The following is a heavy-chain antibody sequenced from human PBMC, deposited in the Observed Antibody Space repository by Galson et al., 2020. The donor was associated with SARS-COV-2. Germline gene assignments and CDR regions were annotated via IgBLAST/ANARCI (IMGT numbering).Heavy chain of an antibody. CDR2: IYYSGST. V-gene: IGHV4-61*01. Sequence: SETLSLTCTVSGGSVSSGSYYWSWIRQPPGKGLEWIGYIYYSGSTNYNPSLKSRVTISVDTSKNQFSLKLSSVTAADTAVYYCARGGGPYYDILTGVLDYWGQGTLVTVSP. CDR3: ARGGGPYYDILTGVLDY. D-gene: IGHD3-9*01. CDR1: GGSVSSGSYY. J-gene: IGHJ4*02.